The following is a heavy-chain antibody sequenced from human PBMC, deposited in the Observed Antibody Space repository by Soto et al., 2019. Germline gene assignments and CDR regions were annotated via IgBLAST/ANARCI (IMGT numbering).Heavy chain of an antibody. J-gene: IGHJ6*02. CDR3: AREDDGGDRDYYGLDV. CDR2: VFHSGSV. V-gene: IGHV4-30-4*08. CDR1: GGSISGDYYH. Sequence: QVQLQQSGPGLVKPSQTLSLTCTVSGGSISGDYYHWTWIRQSPGKGLEWIGYVFHSGSVLYNPSLRSRLNISVDTSKNQFSRRLSSVTAADTAVYFCAREDDGGDRDYYGLDVWGQGTTVTVSS. D-gene: IGHD2-21*02.